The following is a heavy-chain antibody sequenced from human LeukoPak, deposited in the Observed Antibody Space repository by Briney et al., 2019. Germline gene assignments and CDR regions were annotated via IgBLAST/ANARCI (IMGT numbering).Heavy chain of an antibody. CDR2: ISSSGSSK. J-gene: IGHJ3*02. D-gene: IGHD6-19*01. CDR1: GFTFSSYE. CDR3: ARHGIVGSSGWLDAFDI. V-gene: IGHV3-48*03. Sequence: GGALRLSWAASGFTFSSYEMNWVGQAPGKGLEGVSYISSSGSSKYYEDAVKGRVTIFRDKDKKSLYLQMNSLRAEDTAVYYCARHGIVGSSGWLDAFDIWGQGTMVTVSS.